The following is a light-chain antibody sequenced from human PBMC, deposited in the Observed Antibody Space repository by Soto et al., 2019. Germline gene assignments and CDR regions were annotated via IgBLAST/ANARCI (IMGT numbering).Light chain of an antibody. J-gene: IGLJ2*01. CDR3: CSYVGSFILV. CDR2: DVS. CDR1: SSDVGGYNY. V-gene: IGLV2-11*01. Sequence: QSALTQPRSVSGSPGQSVTISCTGTSSDVGGYNYVSWYQQHPGKAPKLMIYDVSKRPSGVPDRFSGSKSGNTASLTISGLQAEDEAEYYCCSYVGSFILVFGGGTKLTVL.